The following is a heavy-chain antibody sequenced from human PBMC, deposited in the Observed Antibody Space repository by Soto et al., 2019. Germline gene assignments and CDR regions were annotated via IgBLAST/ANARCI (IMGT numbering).Heavy chain of an antibody. CDR2: ISYDGSNK. J-gene: IGHJ6*02. D-gene: IGHD6-13*01. Sequence: QVPLVESGGGVVQPGRSLRLSCAASGFTFSSYGMHWVRQAPGKGLEWVAVISYDGSNKYYADSVKGRFTISRDNSKNTLYLQMNSLRAEDTAVYYCAKDRGIAAAGTHYYYGMDVWGQGTTVTVSS. V-gene: IGHV3-30*18. CDR1: GFTFSSYG. CDR3: AKDRGIAAAGTHYYYGMDV.